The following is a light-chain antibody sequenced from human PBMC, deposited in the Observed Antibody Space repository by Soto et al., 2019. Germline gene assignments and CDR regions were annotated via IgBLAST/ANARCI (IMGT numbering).Light chain of an antibody. CDR2: AAS. J-gene: IGKJ5*01. CDR1: QSISSY. CDR3: QQSYSTLIT. Sequence: EIQMTQSPSSLSASVGDRVTITCRASQSISSYLNWYQQKPGKAPKLLIYAASSLQSGVPLRFSGSGSGTDFTLTISSLQPEDFATYYCQQSYSTLITFGQGTRLEIK. V-gene: IGKV1-39*01.